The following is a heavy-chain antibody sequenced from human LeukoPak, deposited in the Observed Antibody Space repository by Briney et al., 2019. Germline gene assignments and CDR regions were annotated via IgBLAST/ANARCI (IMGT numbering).Heavy chain of an antibody. Sequence: PSETLSLTCTVSGGSISSYYWSWIRQPPGKGLEWIGYIYYSGSTNYNPSLKSRVTISVDTSKNQFSLKLSSVTAADTAVYYCARLRVYSSSYYFDYWGQGTLVTVSS. CDR1: GGSISSYY. D-gene: IGHD6-6*01. CDR2: IYYSGST. V-gene: IGHV4-59*08. CDR3: ARLRVYSSSYYFDY. J-gene: IGHJ4*02.